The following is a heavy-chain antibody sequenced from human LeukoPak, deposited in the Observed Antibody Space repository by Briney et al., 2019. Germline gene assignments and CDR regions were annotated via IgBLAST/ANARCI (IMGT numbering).Heavy chain of an antibody. J-gene: IGHJ4*02. CDR1: GGSISDSSYY. Sequence: PSETLSLTCTVSGGSISDSSYYWGWIRQPPGKGLEWIGTIYFSGTTYYTPSLRSRVTISVDTSKNQFSLKLSSVTAADTAVYYCARQIASAGTAGFDFWGQGALVTVSS. CDR3: ARQIASAGTAGFDF. D-gene: IGHD6-13*01. CDR2: IYFSGTT. V-gene: IGHV4-39*07.